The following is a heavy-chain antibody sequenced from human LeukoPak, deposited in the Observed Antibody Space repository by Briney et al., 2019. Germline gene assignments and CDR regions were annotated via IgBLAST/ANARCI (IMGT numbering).Heavy chain of an antibody. J-gene: IGHJ2*01. Sequence: GGSLRLSCAASGFTFSSYWMYWVRQAPGKGLDWVSAISGSGDSTYYADSVKGRFTISRDNSKNTLYLQMNSLRAEDTAVYYCAKYLAEAVANLNYWYFDLWGRGTLVTVSS. CDR3: AKYLAEAVANLNYWYFDL. CDR2: ISGSGDST. D-gene: IGHD6-19*01. CDR1: GFTFSSYW. V-gene: IGHV3-23*01.